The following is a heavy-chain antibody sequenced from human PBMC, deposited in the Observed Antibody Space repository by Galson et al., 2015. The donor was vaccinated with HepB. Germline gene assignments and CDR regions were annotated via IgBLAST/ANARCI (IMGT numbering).Heavy chain of an antibody. CDR3: ARDLFEDSVGYCSSTSCYDFGY. CDR2: ISSSSSYI. CDR1: GFTFSSYS. J-gene: IGHJ4*02. D-gene: IGHD2-2*03. V-gene: IGHV3-21*01. Sequence: SLRLSCAASGFTFSSYSMNWVRQAPGKGLEWVSSISSSSSYIYYADSVKGRFTISRDNAKNSLYLQMNSLRAEDTAVYYCARDLFEDSVGYCSSTSCYDFGYWGQGTLVTVSS.